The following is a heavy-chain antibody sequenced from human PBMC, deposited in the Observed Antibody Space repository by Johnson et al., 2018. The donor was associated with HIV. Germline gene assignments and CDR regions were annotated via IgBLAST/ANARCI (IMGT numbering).Heavy chain of an antibody. Sequence: QVQLVESGGGVVQPGRSLRLSCAASGFTFSSYGMHWVRQAPGKGLEWVAVIWYEGSNKNYADSVRGRFTISRDNAKNSLYLQVHSLRVEDTAVYYCARDVLGDGTYPPDAFDIWGQGTMITVSS. CDR1: GFTFSSYG. CDR3: ARDVLGDGTYPPDAFDI. CDR2: IWYEGSNK. D-gene: IGHD3-16*02. J-gene: IGHJ3*02. V-gene: IGHV3-33*01.